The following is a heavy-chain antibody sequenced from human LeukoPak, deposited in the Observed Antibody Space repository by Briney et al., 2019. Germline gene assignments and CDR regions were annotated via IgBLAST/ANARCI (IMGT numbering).Heavy chain of an antibody. Sequence: ASVKVSCKASGYTFTGYYMHWVRQAPGQGLEWMGWINPNSGGTNYAQKFQGRVTMTRDTSISTAYMELSRLRSDDTAVYYCARSLSSSWSTIGAFDIWGQGTMVTVSS. D-gene: IGHD6-13*01. J-gene: IGHJ3*02. CDR1: GYTFTGYY. CDR3: ARSLSSSWSTIGAFDI. CDR2: INPNSGGT. V-gene: IGHV1-2*02.